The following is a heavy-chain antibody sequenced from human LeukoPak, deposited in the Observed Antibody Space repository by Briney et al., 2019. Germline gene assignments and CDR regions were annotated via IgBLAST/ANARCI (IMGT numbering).Heavy chain of an antibody. CDR1: GFTFSDYY. J-gene: IGHJ6*02. Sequence: GGSLRLSCAASGFTFSDYYMSWIRQAPGKGLEWVSYISSSSSTIYYADSVKGRFTISRDNAKNSLYLQMNSLRAEDTAVYYCARDSRIAAAGSYYYYYGMDVWGQGTTVTVSS. D-gene: IGHD6-13*01. V-gene: IGHV3-11*04. CDR2: ISSSSSTI. CDR3: ARDSRIAAAGSYYYYYGMDV.